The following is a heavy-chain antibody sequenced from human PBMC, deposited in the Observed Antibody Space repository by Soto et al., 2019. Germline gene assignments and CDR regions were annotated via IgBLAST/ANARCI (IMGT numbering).Heavy chain of an antibody. J-gene: IGHJ2*01. V-gene: IGHV4-31*03. CDR3: ARDLLYGDMNQNWYFDL. CDR2: IYYSGST. Sequence: QVQLQESGPGLVKPSQTLSLTCTVSGGSISSGGYYWSWIRQHPGKGLEWIGYIYYSGSTYYYPSLKSRVTISVDTSKNQFSLKLSSVTAADTAVYYCARDLLYGDMNQNWYFDLWGRVTLVTVSS. D-gene: IGHD4-17*01. CDR1: GGSISSGGYY.